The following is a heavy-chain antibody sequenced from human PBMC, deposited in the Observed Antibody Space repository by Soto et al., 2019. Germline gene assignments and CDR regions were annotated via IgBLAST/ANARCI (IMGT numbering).Heavy chain of an antibody. CDR1: GYRFISYF. CDR3: ARETGEVRRAFDI. CDR2: INPIGGDT. D-gene: IGHD7-27*01. J-gene: IGHJ3*02. V-gene: IGHV1-46*01. Sequence: ASVKVSCKASGYRFISYFIHWVRQAPGQGLEWMGIINPIGGDTTYAPKFQGRVTVISDTSTSTVYMELSSLTSEDTAVYYCARETGEVRRAFDIWGQGTMVTVSS.